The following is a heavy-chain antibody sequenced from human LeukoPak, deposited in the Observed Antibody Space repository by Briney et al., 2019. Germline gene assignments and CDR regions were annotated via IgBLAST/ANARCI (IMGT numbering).Heavy chain of an antibody. D-gene: IGHD3-22*01. CDR1: VDTFTSYE. Sequence: PGASVKVSCKASVDTFTSYEVHCVRRATGQGLEWRGWMNPNSGNTGYTQKLQGVVTLTMDTSISTACMELRSLRSEDTGVYYCARNVRPFYYDSGGYELYSSYMDVWGEGTTVTVS. V-gene: IGHV1-8*03. J-gene: IGHJ6*03. CDR3: ARNVRPFYYDSGGYELYSSYMDV. CDR2: MNPNSGNT.